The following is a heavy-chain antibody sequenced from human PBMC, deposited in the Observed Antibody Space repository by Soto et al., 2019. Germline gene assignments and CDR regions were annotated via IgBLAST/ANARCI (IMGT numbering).Heavy chain of an antibody. Sequence: GGSLRLSCVVSGFTFNNYRMHWVRQAPGKGLLWVSRINSDGSSTNYADSVKGRFTISRDNVKNTLYLQMNSLRAEDTAVYYCARSADNWKYGGAFDIWGQGTMVTVSS. CDR1: GFTFNNYR. V-gene: IGHV3-74*01. D-gene: IGHD1-7*01. J-gene: IGHJ3*02. CDR2: INSDGSST. CDR3: ARSADNWKYGGAFDI.